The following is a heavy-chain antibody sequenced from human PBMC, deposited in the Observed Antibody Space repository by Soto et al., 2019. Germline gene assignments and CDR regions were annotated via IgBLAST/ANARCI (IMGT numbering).Heavy chain of an antibody. CDR2: TRNKANSYTT. J-gene: IGHJ4*02. Sequence: PGGSLRLSCAASGFSFSDHYVDWVRQAPGKGLEWVGRTRNKANSYTTEYAASVKGRFTISRDDAKNSLYLQMNCLKTGDTAVYYCLRASYSSGWYSDYWGQGTLVTVSS. CDR1: GFSFSDHY. CDR3: LRASYSSGWYSDY. D-gene: IGHD6-19*01. V-gene: IGHV3-72*01.